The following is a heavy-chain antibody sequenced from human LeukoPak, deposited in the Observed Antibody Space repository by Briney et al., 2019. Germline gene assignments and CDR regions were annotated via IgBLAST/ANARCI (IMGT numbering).Heavy chain of an antibody. Sequence: PGGSLRLSCAASGFTFSSYWMHWVRQVPGKELVWVSRIKSDGSSTTYAASVEGRFTISRDNARNTLYLEMSYLRAEDTAIYYCVRENRQFWSVGAFDVWGQGTTVTVSS. J-gene: IGHJ6*02. CDR3: VRENRQFWSVGAFDV. CDR1: GFTFSSYW. CDR2: IKSDGSST. D-gene: IGHD3-3*01. V-gene: IGHV3-74*01.